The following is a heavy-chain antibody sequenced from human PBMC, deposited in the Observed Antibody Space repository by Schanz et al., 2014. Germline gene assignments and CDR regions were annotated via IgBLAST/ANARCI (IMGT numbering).Heavy chain of an antibody. CDR3: ARRSVSPSGNSYGYVVAWFDP. J-gene: IGHJ5*02. CDR2: IYHSGST. V-gene: IGHV4-4*02. D-gene: IGHD5-18*01. CDR1: GGSISSSNW. Sequence: QVQLQESGPGLVKPSGTLSLTCAVSGGSISSSNWWSWVRQPPGKGLEWIGEIYHSGSTNYNPSLKIRFPISADNSKTQFSLKLRSVTAADTAVYYCARRSVSPSGNSYGYVVAWFDPWGQGTLVTVSS.